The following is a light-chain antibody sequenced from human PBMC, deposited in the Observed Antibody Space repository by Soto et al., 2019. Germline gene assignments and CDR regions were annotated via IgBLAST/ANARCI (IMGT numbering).Light chain of an antibody. CDR1: QSVSNNY. Sequence: EIVLTQSPGTLSLSPGERATLSCRASQSVSNNYLAWYQQKPGQAPRLLIYDASTRALDTPARFAGSGAGTEFTLTISRLEPEDFAVYYCQQYGTSPRTFGQGTKVDIK. V-gene: IGKV3-20*01. J-gene: IGKJ1*01. CDR3: QQYGTSPRT. CDR2: DAS.